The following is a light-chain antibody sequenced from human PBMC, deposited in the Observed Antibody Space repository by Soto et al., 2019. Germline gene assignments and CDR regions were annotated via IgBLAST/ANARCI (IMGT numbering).Light chain of an antibody. CDR1: SSDVGGYNS. V-gene: IGLV2-14*01. Sequence: QSALTQPASVSGSPGQSITISCTGTSSDVGGYNSVSWYQQHPGKVPKVMIYEVSNRPSGVSDRFSGSKSGNTASLTISGLQAEDEADYYCSSYTSSNTWVFGGGPKVTVL. CDR3: SSYTSSNTWV. J-gene: IGLJ3*02. CDR2: EVS.